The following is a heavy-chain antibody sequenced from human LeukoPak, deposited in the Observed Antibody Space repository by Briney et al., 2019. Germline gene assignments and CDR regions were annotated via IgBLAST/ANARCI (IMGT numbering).Heavy chain of an antibody. CDR3: ARDLTLTYCGGYCYENAFDI. V-gene: IGHV1-2*02. CDR1: GYTFTGYY. Sequence: ASVKVSCKASGYTFTGYYIHWVRQAPGQGLEWMGWINPNSGGTNNAQKFQGRITMTRDTSIITAYMELSRLRSDDTAVYYCARDLTLTYCGGYCYENAFDIWGQGTMVTVSS. CDR2: INPNSGGT. D-gene: IGHD2-21*02. J-gene: IGHJ3*02.